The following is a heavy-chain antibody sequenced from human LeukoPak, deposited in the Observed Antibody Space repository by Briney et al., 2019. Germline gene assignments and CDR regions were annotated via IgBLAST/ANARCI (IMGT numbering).Heavy chain of an antibody. J-gene: IGHJ3*02. CDR3: ARELSNSGATNAFDI. CDR1: GFTVSSNY. CDR2: IYSVGST. V-gene: IGHV3-66*01. Sequence: GGSLRLSCAASGFTVSSNYMSWVRQAPGKGLEWVSVIYSVGSTYYADSVKGRFTISRDNSKNTLYLQMNSLRAEDTAVYYCARELSNSGATNAFDIWGQGTMVTVSS. D-gene: IGHD1-26*01.